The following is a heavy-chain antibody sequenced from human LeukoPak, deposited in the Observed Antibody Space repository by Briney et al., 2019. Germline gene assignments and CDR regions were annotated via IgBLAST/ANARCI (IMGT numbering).Heavy chain of an antibody. CDR1: GGTFSSYA. V-gene: IGHV1-69*05. CDR2: IITIFHTP. J-gene: IGHJ4*02. CDR3: AREGRSTTGFDY. Sequence: SVKVSCKASGGTFSSYAFSWVRQAPGQGLEWMGVIITIFHTPYYAPKFQGRVTMTRDTSTSTVYMELSSLRSEDTAVYYCAREGRSTTGFDYWGQGTLVTVSS. D-gene: IGHD4-11*01.